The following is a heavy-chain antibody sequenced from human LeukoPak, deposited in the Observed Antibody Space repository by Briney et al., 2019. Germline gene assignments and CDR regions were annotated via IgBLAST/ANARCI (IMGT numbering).Heavy chain of an antibody. CDR1: GFAFSNNW. J-gene: IGHJ3*02. V-gene: IGHV3-74*01. D-gene: IGHD3-9*01. CDR3: ASSDWYAAFDI. Sequence: GGSLRLSCAASGFAFSNNWMHWVRQAPGKGLLWVSRINSDGSSTSYADSVKARFTISRDNAKNTLYLQMNSLRAEDTAVYYCASSDWYAAFDIWGPGTMVTVSS. CDR2: INSDGSST.